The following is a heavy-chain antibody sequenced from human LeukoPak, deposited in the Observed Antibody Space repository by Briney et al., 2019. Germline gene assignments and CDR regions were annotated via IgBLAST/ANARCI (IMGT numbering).Heavy chain of an antibody. CDR3: ARNRGSTDIAARPHHMDV. CDR1: GGSISSYY. D-gene: IGHD6-6*01. CDR2: IYTSGST. J-gene: IGHJ6*03. Sequence: PSETLSLTCTVSGGSISSYYWSWIRQPAGKGLEWVGRIYTSGSTNYNPSLKSRVTMSVDTSKNQFSLKLSSVTAADTAVYYCARNRGSTDIAARPHHMDVWGKGTTVTVSS. V-gene: IGHV4-4*07.